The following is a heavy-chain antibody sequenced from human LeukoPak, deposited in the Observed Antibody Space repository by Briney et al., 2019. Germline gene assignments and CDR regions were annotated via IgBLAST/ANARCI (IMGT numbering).Heavy chain of an antibody. CDR3: AKVTYGSGTYGAFDS. V-gene: IGHV3-23*01. J-gene: IGHJ4*02. CDR2: ISGSGDYT. Sequence: GGSLRLSCAASGFTFSSYSMNWGRQAAGKGLEWVSTISGSGDYTYYADSVKGRFTISRDNSKNMLYLQMNSLRAEDTAIYYCAKVTYGSGTYGAFDSWGQGTLVTVS. CDR1: GFTFSSYS. D-gene: IGHD3-10*01.